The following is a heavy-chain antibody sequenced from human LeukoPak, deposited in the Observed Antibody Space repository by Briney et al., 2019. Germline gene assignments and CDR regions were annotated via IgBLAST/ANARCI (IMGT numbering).Heavy chain of an antibody. CDR1: GGSISSYY. J-gene: IGHJ6*02. CDR2: IYTSGST. V-gene: IGHV4-4*07. Sequence: SETLSLTCTVSGGSISSYYWNWIRQPAGKGLEWIWRIYTSGSTNYNPSLKSRVTMSVDTSKNQFSLKLTSVTAADTAVYYCARGGRNYYFYGMDVWGQGTTVTVSS. D-gene: IGHD3-16*01. CDR3: ARGGRNYYFYGMDV.